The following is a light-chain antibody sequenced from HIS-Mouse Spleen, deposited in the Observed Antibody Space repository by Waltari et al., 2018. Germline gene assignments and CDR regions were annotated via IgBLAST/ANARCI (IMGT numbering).Light chain of an antibody. Sequence: SYELTQPPSVSVSPGQTARITCSGDALPKKYAYWYQQKSRQAPVLGLYEDSKRPSGIPGRFSGSSSGTMATLTISGAQVEDEADYYCYSTDSSGNHRVFGGGTKLTVL. J-gene: IGLJ2*01. CDR1: ALPKKY. CDR2: EDS. V-gene: IGLV3-10*01. CDR3: YSTDSSGNHRV.